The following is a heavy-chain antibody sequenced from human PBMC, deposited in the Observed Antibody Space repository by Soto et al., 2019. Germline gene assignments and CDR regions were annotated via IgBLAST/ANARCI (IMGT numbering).Heavy chain of an antibody. CDR2: IYYSGST. CDR3: ARDRSDSSRVDSFDI. Sequence: SETLSLTCTVSGGSISSGGYYWSWIRQHPGKGLEWIGYIYYSGSTYYNPSLKSRVTISVDTSKNQFSLKLSSVTAADTAVYYCARDRSDSSRVDSFDIWGQGTKVTVSS. D-gene: IGHD6-25*01. V-gene: IGHV4-31*03. CDR1: GGSISSGGYY. J-gene: IGHJ3*02.